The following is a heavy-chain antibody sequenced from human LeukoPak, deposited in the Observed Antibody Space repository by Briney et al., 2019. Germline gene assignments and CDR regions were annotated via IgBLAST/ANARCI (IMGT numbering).Heavy chain of an antibody. D-gene: IGHD3-22*01. CDR2: ISSSSTYI. CDR3: AKEIYYDSSAFFDY. J-gene: IGHJ4*02. CDR1: GFLFRSFS. V-gene: IGHV3-21*01. Sequence: GGSLRLSCVASGFLFRSFSMNWVRQAPGKGLEWVSSISSSSTYIYYADSVKGRFTISRDNSKNTLYLQMNSLRTEDTAVYFCAKEIYYDSSAFFDYWGQGTLVTVSS.